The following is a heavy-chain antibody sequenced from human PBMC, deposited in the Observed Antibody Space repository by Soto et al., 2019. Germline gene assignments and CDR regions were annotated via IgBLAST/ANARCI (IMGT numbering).Heavy chain of an antibody. CDR1: GGSVSSGSYY. CDR2: IYYSGST. D-gene: IGHD6-19*01. Sequence: SETLSLTCTVSGGSVSSGSYYWSWIRQPPGKGLEWIGYIYYSGSTNYNPSLKSRVTISVDTSKNQFSLKLSSVTAADAAVYYCARAISSGYSSGWPPDYWGQGTLVTVS. V-gene: IGHV4-61*01. J-gene: IGHJ4*02. CDR3: ARAISSGYSSGWPPDY.